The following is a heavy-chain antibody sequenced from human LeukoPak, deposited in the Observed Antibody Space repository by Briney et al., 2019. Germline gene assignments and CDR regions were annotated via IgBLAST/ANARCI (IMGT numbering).Heavy chain of an antibody. CDR3: ARHLRSSRSNYYGSGSSFDY. Sequence: SETLSLTCTVSGGSISSSSYYWGWIRQPPGKGLEWIGSIYYSGSTYYNPSLKSRVTISVDTSKNQFSLKLSSVTAADTAVYYCARHLRSSRSNYYGSGSSFDYWGQGTLVTVSS. J-gene: IGHJ4*02. V-gene: IGHV4-39*01. D-gene: IGHD3-10*01. CDR1: GGSISSSSYY. CDR2: IYYSGST.